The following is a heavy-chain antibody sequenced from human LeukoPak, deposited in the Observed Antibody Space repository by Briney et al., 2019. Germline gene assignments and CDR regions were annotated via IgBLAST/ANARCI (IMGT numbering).Heavy chain of an antibody. J-gene: IGHJ4*02. D-gene: IGHD3-10*01. CDR2: INHSGST. V-gene: IGHV4-34*01. CDR1: GGSFSGYY. Sequence: PSETLSLTCAVYGGSFSGYYWSWIRQPPGKGLEWIGEINHSGSTNYNPSLKGRVTISVDTSKNQFSLKLSSVIAADTAVYYCASRYGSGSLTPFDYWGQGTLVTVSS. CDR3: ASRYGSGSLTPFDY.